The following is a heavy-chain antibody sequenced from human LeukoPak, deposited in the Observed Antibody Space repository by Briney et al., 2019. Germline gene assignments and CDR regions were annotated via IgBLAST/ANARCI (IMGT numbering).Heavy chain of an antibody. D-gene: IGHD3-22*01. CDR3: ARDGGLYDNGAYYYLDQPTDF. Sequence: GTSVKVSCKATGYDFTSYGISWVRQAPGQGLEWMGWLSTYNGVTNYAQKFQGRVTMTTDPSTTTAYMALRSLTSDDTAVYFCARDGGLYDNGAYYYLDQPTDFWGQGTLVIVSS. V-gene: IGHV1-18*01. J-gene: IGHJ4*02. CDR1: GYDFTSYG. CDR2: LSTYNGVT.